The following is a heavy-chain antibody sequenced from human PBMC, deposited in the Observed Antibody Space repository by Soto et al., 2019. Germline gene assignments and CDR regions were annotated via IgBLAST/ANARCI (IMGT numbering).Heavy chain of an antibody. CDR1: GFTFDDYA. J-gene: IGHJ3*02. V-gene: IGHV3-9*01. D-gene: IGHD6-13*01. CDR3: AKDKWYSSSWMGAFDI. CDR2: ISWNSGSI. Sequence: GGSLRLSCAASGFTFDDYAMHWVRQAPGKGLEWVSGISWNSGSIGYADSVKGRFTISRDNAKNSLYLQMNSLRAEDTALYYCAKDKWYSSSWMGAFDIWGQGTMVTVSS.